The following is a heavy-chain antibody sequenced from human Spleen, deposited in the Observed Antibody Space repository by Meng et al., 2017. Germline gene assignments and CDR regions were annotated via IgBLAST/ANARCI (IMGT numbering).Heavy chain of an antibody. CDR2: NNPRDGDT. J-gene: IGHJ4*02. V-gene: IGHV1-46*04. CDR3: ARERDATYYFHN. CDR1: GDTFTYCH. Sequence: QVQLVQSGAEVMKTGASVKVSCKASGDTFTYCHIHWVRQAPGQGLEWVGINNPRDGDTSYSQKLRGRVTLTRDTSTSTAYMELSSLSSGDTAVYYCARERDATYYFHNWGQGTLVTVSS. D-gene: IGHD5-24*01.